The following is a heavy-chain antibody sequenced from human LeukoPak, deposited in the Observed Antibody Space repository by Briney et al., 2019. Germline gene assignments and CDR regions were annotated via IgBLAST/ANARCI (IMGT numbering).Heavy chain of an antibody. V-gene: IGHV1-69*01. D-gene: IGHD6-13*01. CDR2: IIPIFGTA. CDR1: GGTFSSYA. J-gene: IGHJ6*02. Sequence: GASVKVSCKASGGTFSSYAISWVRQAPGQGLEWMGGIIPIFGTANYAQKFQGRATITADESTSTAYMELSSLRSEDTAVYYCARPQGQQLVRPHYYGMDVWGQGTTVTVSS. CDR3: ARPQGQQLVRPHYYGMDV.